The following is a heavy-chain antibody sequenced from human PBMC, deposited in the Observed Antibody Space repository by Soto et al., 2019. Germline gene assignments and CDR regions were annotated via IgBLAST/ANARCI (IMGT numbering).Heavy chain of an antibody. CDR1: GGSISSGGYY. CDR3: ARGSDLRWSFDY. CDR2: IYYSGST. D-gene: IGHD4-17*01. Sequence: QVQLQESGPGLVKPSQTLSLTCTVSGGSISSGGYYWSWIRQHPGKGLEWIGYIYYSGSTYYNPSLKSRVTISVDTSKNQFSMKLSSVTAADTAVYYCARGSDLRWSFDYWGQGTLVTVSS. V-gene: IGHV4-31*03. J-gene: IGHJ4*02.